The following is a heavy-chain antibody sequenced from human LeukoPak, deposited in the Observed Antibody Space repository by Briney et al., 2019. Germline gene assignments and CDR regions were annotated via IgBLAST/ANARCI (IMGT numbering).Heavy chain of an antibody. V-gene: IGHV3-49*03. CDR1: GFTFGDYA. J-gene: IGHJ4*02. CDR3: TRGVGQQLIPPDY. CDR2: IRSKTYGGTT. D-gene: IGHD6-13*01. Sequence: GGSLRLSCTASGFTFGDYAMSWFRQAPGKGLEWVGFIRSKTYGGTTGYAASVKDTFTISRDDSKTVVYLQMNSLKTEDTAFYYCTRGVGQQLIPPDYWGQGTLVTVSS.